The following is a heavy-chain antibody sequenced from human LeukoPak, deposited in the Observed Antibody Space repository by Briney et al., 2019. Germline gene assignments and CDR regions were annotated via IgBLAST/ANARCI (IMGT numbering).Heavy chain of an antibody. J-gene: IGHJ4*02. CDR1: GFTFSDYY. CDR2: ISSSGSTI. D-gene: IGHD3-16*02. V-gene: IGHV3-11*01. CDR3: ARDRIMITFGGVIANTALDY. Sequence: GGSLRLSCAASGFTFSDYYMSWIRQAPGKGLEWVSYISSSGSTIYYADSVKGRFTICRDKAKNSLYLQMNSLRAEDTAVYYCARDRIMITFGGVIANTALDYWGQGTLVTVSS.